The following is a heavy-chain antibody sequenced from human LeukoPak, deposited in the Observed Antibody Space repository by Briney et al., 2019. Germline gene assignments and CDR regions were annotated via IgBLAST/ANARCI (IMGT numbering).Heavy chain of an antibody. CDR2: IIPIFGTA. J-gene: IGHJ4*02. CDR1: GGTFSSYA. V-gene: IGHV1-69*13. D-gene: IGHD1-26*01. CDR3: ARAPGSRSAFDY. Sequence: GASVKVSCKASGGTFSSYAISWVRQAPGQGLEWMGGIIPIFGTANYAQKFQGRVTITADESTSTAYMELSSLRSEDTAVYYCARAPGSRSAFDYWGQGTLVTVSS.